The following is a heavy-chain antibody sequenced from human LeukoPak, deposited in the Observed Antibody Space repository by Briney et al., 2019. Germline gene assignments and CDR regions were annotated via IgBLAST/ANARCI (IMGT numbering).Heavy chain of an antibody. J-gene: IGHJ4*02. D-gene: IGHD3-22*01. V-gene: IGHV3-23*01. CDR1: GFTFSSYA. CDR3: AKYYGLLTYYYDSSGYPHLFPDY. Sequence: QTGGSLRLSCAASGFTFSSYAMSWVRQAPGKGLEWVSAISGSGGSTYYADSVKGRFTISRDNSKNTLYLQMNSLRAEDTAVYYCAKYYGLLTYYYDSSGYPHLFPDYWGQGTLVTVSS. CDR2: ISGSGGST.